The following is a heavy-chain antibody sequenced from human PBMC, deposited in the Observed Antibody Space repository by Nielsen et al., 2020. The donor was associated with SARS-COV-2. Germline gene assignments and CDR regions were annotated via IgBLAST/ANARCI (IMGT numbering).Heavy chain of an antibody. CDR1: GFTFDDYA. J-gene: IGHJ3*02. CDR2: ISWNSGSI. Sequence: GGSPRLSCAASGFTFDDYAMHWVRQAPGKGLEWVSGISWNSGSIGYADSVKGRFTISRDNAKNSLYLQMNSLRAEDTALYYCATYSSGFHDAFDIWGQGTMVTVSS. D-gene: IGHD6-19*01. CDR3: ATYSSGFHDAFDI. V-gene: IGHV3-9*01.